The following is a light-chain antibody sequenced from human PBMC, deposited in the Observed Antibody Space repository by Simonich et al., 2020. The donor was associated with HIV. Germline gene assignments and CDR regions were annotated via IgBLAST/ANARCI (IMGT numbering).Light chain of an antibody. CDR3: QQSYSTLIYT. CDR2: ASA. J-gene: IGKJ2*01. Sequence: DIQMTQSPSSLSASVRDRVTITCRASQSITSYLNWYQQKPGKAPKLLIYASASLQMEVPSRFRGSGSGTDFTLTISRLQPDDFATYDGQQSYSTLIYTFGQGTKLEIK. V-gene: IGKV1-39*01. CDR1: QSITSY.